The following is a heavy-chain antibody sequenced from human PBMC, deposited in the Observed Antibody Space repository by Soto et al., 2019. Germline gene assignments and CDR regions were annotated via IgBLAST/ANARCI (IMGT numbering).Heavy chain of an antibody. J-gene: IGHJ4*02. CDR1: GFSLSKARMG. Sequence: QVTLKESGPVLVKPTETLTLTCTVSGFSLSKARMGVSWIRQPPGKALELLAHIFWNDERSYNTSLKSRLTISRDTSKSQVVLTMTNVDPVDTGTYFCARALREGLPIYYFDSWGQGTLVTVSS. CDR3: ARALREGLPIYYFDS. V-gene: IGHV2-26*01. CDR2: IFWNDER. D-gene: IGHD1-26*01.